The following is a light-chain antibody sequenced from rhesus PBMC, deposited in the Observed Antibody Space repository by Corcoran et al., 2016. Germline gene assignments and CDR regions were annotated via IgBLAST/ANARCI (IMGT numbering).Light chain of an antibody. CDR1: QRVSSS. V-gene: IGKV3-42*01. J-gene: IGKJ4*01. CDR3: QKDDSWPLT. Sequence: EIVMTQSPATLSLSPGERATLSCRASQRVSSSLAWYQQKPGQAPKPLLYGASNRATGNPDRCSGSGAGIEFTLPIRSLEPEDVGVYYCQKDDSWPLTFGGGTKVELK. CDR2: GAS.